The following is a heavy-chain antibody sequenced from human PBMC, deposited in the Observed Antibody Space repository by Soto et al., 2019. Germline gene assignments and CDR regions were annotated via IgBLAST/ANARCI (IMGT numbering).Heavy chain of an antibody. J-gene: IGHJ3*02. V-gene: IGHV3-20*04. CDR3: ARDPDIVVVPALGAFDI. Sequence: GGSLRLSCAASGFTFDDYGMSWVRQAPGKGLEWVSGINWNGGSTGYADSVKGRFTISRDNAKNSLYLQMNSLRAEDTALYYCARDPDIVVVPALGAFDIWGQGTMVTVSS. D-gene: IGHD2-2*01. CDR1: GFTFDDYG. CDR2: INWNGGST.